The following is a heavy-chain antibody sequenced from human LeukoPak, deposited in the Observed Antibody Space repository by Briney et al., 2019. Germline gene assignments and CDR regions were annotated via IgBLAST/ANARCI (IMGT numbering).Heavy chain of an antibody. CDR2: IIPIFGTA. V-gene: IGHV1-69*13. CDR1: GGTFSSYA. CDR3: ARDQGPHYDSSGYADY. D-gene: IGHD3-22*01. J-gene: IGHJ4*02. Sequence: SVKVSCKASGGTFSSYAISWVRQAPGQGLEWMGGIIPIFGTANYAQKFQGRVTITADESTSTAYMELSSLRSEDTAVYYCARDQGPHYDSSGYADYWGQGTLVTVSS.